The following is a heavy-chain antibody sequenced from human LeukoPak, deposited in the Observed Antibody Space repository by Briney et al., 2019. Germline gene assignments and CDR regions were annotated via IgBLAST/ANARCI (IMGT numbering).Heavy chain of an antibody. CDR3: ARAGSLAVADDY. Sequence: GGSLRLSCAASGFTFSSYSMNWVRQAPGKGLEWVSSISSSSSYIYYADSVKGRFTIPRDNAKNSLYLQMNSLRAEDTAVYYCARAGSLAVADDYWGQGTLVTVSS. D-gene: IGHD6-19*01. CDR1: GFTFSSYS. J-gene: IGHJ4*02. V-gene: IGHV3-21*01. CDR2: ISSSSSYI.